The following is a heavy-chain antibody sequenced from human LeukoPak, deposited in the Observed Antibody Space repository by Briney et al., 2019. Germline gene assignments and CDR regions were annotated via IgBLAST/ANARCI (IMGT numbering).Heavy chain of an antibody. D-gene: IGHD4-17*01. CDR1: GFTSSSYT. CDR3: AREDYGDAFAY. CDR2: ISSDGSTI. Sequence: PGGSLRLSCAASGFTSSSYTMNWVRQAPGKGLEWVSYISSDGSTIYYADSMKGRFTISRDNAKNSLYLQMNSLRAEDTAVYYCAREDYGDAFAYWGQGTLVTVSS. V-gene: IGHV3-48*01. J-gene: IGHJ4*02.